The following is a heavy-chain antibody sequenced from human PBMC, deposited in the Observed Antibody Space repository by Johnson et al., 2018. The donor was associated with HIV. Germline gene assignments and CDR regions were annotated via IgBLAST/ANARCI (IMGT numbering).Heavy chain of an antibody. D-gene: IGHD6-13*01. CDR3: AKDLSWGAAGTGNAFDV. J-gene: IGHJ3*01. CDR1: GFTFSSYA. V-gene: IGHV3-33*06. CDR2: IWYDGTNK. Sequence: QVQLVESGGGGVQPGRSLRLSCAASGFTFSSYAMHWVRRAPGKGLEWVAGIWYDGTNKYYSDSVKGRFTISRDNSKNTLYLQMNSLSAEDTAVYYCAKDLSWGAAGTGNAFDVWGQGTMVTVSS.